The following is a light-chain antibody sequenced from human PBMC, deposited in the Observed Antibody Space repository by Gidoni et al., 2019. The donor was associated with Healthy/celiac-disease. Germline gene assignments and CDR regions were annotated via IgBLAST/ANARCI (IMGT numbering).Light chain of an antibody. CDR3: SSYAGSNNVWV. Sequence: QSALTQPPSASGSPGQSVTSSCTGTSSDVGGYNYVSWYQPHPGKAPKLMMYEVSKRPSGVPDRFSGSKSGNTASLTVSGLQAEDEADYYCSSYAGSNNVWVFGGGTKLTVL. CDR2: EVS. V-gene: IGLV2-8*01. J-gene: IGLJ3*02. CDR1: SSDVGGYNY.